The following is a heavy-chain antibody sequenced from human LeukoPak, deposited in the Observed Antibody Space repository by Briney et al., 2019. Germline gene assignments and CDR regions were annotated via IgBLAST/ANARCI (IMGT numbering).Heavy chain of an antibody. D-gene: IGHD2-15*01. CDR3: ARASRDKTDFQH. V-gene: IGHV3-23*01. Sequence: GGSLRLSCAASGFTFSSYAMSWVRQAPGKGLEWVSAISGSGGSTYYADSVKGRFTISRDNAKNSLYLQMNSLRAEDTAVYYCARASRDKTDFQHWGQGTLVTVSS. J-gene: IGHJ1*01. CDR2: ISGSGGST. CDR1: GFTFSSYA.